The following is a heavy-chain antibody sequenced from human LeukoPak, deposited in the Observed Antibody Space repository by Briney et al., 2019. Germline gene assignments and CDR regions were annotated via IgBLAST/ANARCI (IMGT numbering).Heavy chain of an antibody. CDR3: ARGDSGWYSFDY. V-gene: IGHV4-34*01. D-gene: IGHD6-19*01. CDR1: GGSFSGYY. CDR2: INHSGST. Sequence: SETLPLTCAVYGGSFSGYYWSWIRQPPGRGLEWIGEINHSGSTNYNPSLKSRVTISVDTSKNQFSLKLSSVTAADTAVYYCARGDSGWYSFDYWGQGTLVTVSS. J-gene: IGHJ4*02.